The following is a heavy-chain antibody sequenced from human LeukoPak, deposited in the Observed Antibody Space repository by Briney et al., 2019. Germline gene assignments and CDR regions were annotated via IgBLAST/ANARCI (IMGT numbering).Heavy chain of an antibody. CDR2: IYPGDSDT. J-gene: IGHJ4*02. CDR3: ARGVPGKTGGSCYLDY. V-gene: IGHV5-51*01. D-gene: IGHD2-15*01. CDR1: GYSFTSYW. Sequence: GESLKISCKGSGYSFTSYWIGWVRQMPGKGLEWMGIIYPGDSDTRYSPSFQGQVTISADKSISTAYLQWSSLKASDTAMYYCARGVPGKTGGSCYLDYWGQGTLVTVSS.